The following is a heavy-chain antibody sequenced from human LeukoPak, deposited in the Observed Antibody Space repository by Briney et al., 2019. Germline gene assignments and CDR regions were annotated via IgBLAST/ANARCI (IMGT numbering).Heavy chain of an antibody. CDR3: AADPRGGNWFDP. Sequence: ASVKVSCKAPGYTLTSYYMHWVRQAPGQGLEWMGIINPSGGNTNYAQKFQERVTITRDMSTSTAYMELSSLRSEDTAVYYCAADPRGGNWFDPWGQGTLVTVSS. J-gene: IGHJ5*02. V-gene: IGHV1-46*01. CDR2: INPSGGNT. D-gene: IGHD3-10*01. CDR1: GYTLTSYY.